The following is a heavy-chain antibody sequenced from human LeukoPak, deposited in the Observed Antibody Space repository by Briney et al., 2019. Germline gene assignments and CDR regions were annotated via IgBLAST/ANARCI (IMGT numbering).Heavy chain of an antibody. CDR3: AKTLYVSGRYYFDY. J-gene: IGHJ4*02. CDR1: EFTFSNYW. D-gene: IGHD2/OR15-2a*01. V-gene: IGHV3-72*01. CDR2: TRNKANSYTT. Sequence: PGGSLRLSCVASEFTFSNYWIHWVRQAPGKGLEWVGRTRNKANSYTTEYVASVKGRFTISRDDSKSSLSLQMDSLKIEDTAVYYCAKTLYVSGRYYFDYWGQGALVTVSS.